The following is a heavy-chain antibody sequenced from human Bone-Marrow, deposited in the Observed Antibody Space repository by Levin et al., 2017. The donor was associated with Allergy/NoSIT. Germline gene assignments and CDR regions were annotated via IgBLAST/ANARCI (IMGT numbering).Heavy chain of an antibody. D-gene: IGHD1-20*01. CDR3: ARSSITGTGTFDC. J-gene: IGHJ4*02. CDR1: GYTFTGYY. V-gene: IGHV1-2*06. CDR2: INPNGGDT. Sequence: ASVKVSCKASGYTFTGYYMHWVRQAPGQGLEWMGRINPNGGDTNYGQKFQGRVTQTRDTSISTAYMELSRLRSDDTAVYYCARSSITGTGTFDCWGQGTLVTVSS.